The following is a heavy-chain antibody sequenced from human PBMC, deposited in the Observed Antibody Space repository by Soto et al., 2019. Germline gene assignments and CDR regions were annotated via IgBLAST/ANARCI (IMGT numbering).Heavy chain of an antibody. V-gene: IGHV1-69*13. J-gene: IGHJ6*02. D-gene: IGHD3-3*01. CDR2: IIPIFGTA. CDR1: GGTFSSYA. Sequence: SVKVSCKASGGTFSSYAISWVRQAPGQGLEWMGGIIPIFGTANYAQKFQGRVTITADESTSTAYMELSSLRSEDTAVYYCARGFGTGTNTRYYYYGMDVWGQGTTVTVSS. CDR3: ARGFGTGTNTRYYYYGMDV.